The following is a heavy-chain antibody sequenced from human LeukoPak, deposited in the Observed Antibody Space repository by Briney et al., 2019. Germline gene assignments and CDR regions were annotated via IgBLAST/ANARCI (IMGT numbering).Heavy chain of an antibody. CDR1: GFTFSSYA. CDR2: ISSDGSNK. CDR3: ARGSYSRGWCVDY. V-gene: IGHV3-30*04. J-gene: IGHJ4*02. Sequence: GGSLRLSCAASGFTFSSYAMHWVRQAPGKGLEWVAVISSDGSNKYYADSVKGGFTTSRDNSKNTLYLQMNSLRAEDTAVYYCARGSYSRGWCVDYWGQGTLVTVSS. D-gene: IGHD6-19*01.